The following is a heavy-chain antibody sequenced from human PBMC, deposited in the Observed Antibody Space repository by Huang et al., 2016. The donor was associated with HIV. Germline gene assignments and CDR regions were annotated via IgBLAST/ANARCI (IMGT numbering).Heavy chain of an antibody. CDR2: IKKDESEK. D-gene: IGHD1-7*01. CDR3: ATKTAAMDI. V-gene: IGHV3-7*01. J-gene: IGHJ6*02. Sequence: VESGGRLVQPGGSIRLSCVGSTFRFGAYWMSWVRQSPGKGLEWVANIKKDESEKYYVDAVKGGFNISRDNAKKVLFLEMNNVRVEDTATYYCATKTAAMDIWGQGTTVTVS. CDR1: TFRFGAYW.